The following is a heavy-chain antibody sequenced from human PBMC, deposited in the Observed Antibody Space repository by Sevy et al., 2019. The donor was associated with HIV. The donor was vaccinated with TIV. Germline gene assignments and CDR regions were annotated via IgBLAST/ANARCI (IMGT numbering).Heavy chain of an antibody. CDR1: GFSLSTGAVG. D-gene: IGHD3-16*02. CDR3: AHSTSFYRYYYWYFDL. J-gene: IGHJ2*01. CDR2: IYGDEDK. Sequence: SGPTLVNPTQTLTLTCTFSGFSLSTGAVGVGWIRQPPGKALEWLAVIYGDEDKRYSPSLKSRLTITKDTSKNQVVLTMTNMDHIDTATYYCAHSTSFYRYYYWYFDLWGRGILVTVSS. V-gene: IGHV2-5*02.